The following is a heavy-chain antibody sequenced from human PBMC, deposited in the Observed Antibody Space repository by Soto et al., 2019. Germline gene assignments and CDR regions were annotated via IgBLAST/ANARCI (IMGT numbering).Heavy chain of an antibody. CDR1: GFTFSSYA. CDR3: AKDQYCSGGSCYLDYFDY. CDR2: ISGSGGST. V-gene: IGHV3-23*01. J-gene: IGHJ4*02. D-gene: IGHD2-15*01. Sequence: GGSLRLSCAASGFTFSSYAMSWVRQAPGKGLEWVSAISGSGGSTYYADSVKGRFTISRDNSKNTLYLQMNSLRAEDTAVYYCAKDQYCSGGSCYLDYFDYWGQGTLVTVSS.